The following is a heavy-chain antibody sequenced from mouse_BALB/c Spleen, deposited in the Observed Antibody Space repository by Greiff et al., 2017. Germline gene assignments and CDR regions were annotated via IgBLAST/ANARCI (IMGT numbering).Heavy chain of an antibody. CDR3: ARGGRYDGSYAMDY. CDR1: GYTFTSYT. CDR2: INPSSGYT. D-gene: IGHD2-14*01. V-gene: IGHV1-4*01. Sequence: QVQLQQSGAELARPGASVKMSCKASGYTFTSYTMHWVKQRPGQGLEWIGYINPSSGYTNYNQKFKDKATLTAAKSSSTAYMQLSSLTSEDSAVYDCARGGRYDGSYAMDYWGQGTSVTVSS. J-gene: IGHJ4*01.